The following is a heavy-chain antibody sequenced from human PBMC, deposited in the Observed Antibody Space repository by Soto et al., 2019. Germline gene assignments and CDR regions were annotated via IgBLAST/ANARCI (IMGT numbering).Heavy chain of an antibody. CDR2: ISDHNGNT. D-gene: IGHD1-1*01. Sequence: QVHLVQSGAEVKKPGASVKVSCKGSGYAFTTYGITWVRQAPGQGLEGMGWISDHNGNTNYAQKLQGRLTVTRDTPTSSAYMELRSLSSDDTAVYHCARGRYGDYWGQGALVTVSS. V-gene: IGHV1-18*01. CDR3: ARGRYGDY. CDR1: GYAFTTYG. J-gene: IGHJ4*02.